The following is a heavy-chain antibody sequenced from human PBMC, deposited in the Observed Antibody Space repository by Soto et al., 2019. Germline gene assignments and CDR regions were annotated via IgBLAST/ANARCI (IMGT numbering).Heavy chain of an antibody. V-gene: IGHV1-18*01. CDR3: ARVRMTDIVVVVAATRRAWFDP. J-gene: IGHJ5*02. Sequence: EASVKVSCKASGYTFTSYGISWVRQAPGQGLEWMGWISAYNGNTNYAQKLQGRVTMTTDTSTSTAYMELRSLRSDDTAVYYCARVRMTDIVVVVAATRRAWFDPWGQGTLVTVSS. D-gene: IGHD2-15*01. CDR1: GYTFTSYG. CDR2: ISAYNGNT.